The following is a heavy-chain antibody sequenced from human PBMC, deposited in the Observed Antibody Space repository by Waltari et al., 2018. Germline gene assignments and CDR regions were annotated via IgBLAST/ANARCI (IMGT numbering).Heavy chain of an antibody. Sequence: EVQLVESGGGLVKPGGSLRLSCAASGFPFYNVWMSWVRLAPGKGVEWLGRIEAKKDGGATNYAASVKGRFTISRDDSKSTLFLQLTSLTSEDTAVYYCVTSNHDGSGVSLDYWGQGTLVTVSS. D-gene: IGHD3-10*01. V-gene: IGHV3-15*04. CDR3: VTSNHDGSGVSLDY. J-gene: IGHJ4*02. CDR2: IEAKKDGGAT. CDR1: GFPFYNVW.